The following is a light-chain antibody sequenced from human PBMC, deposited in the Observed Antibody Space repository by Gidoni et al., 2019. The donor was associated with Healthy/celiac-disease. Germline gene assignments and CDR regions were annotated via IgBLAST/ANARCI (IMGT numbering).Light chain of an antibody. CDR1: QSLVQRDGNTY. J-gene: IGKJ1*01. CDR3: MQATQFRRT. Sequence: DSVMTQTVPSSPVTLGQPASIPCRSSQSLVQRDGNTYLSWLQQRPGQPPRHLAYKISTRFSGVPDRFSGSGAGTSFTLKISRVEAEDVGVYYCMQATQFRRTFGQGTKVEIK. V-gene: IGKV2-24*01. CDR2: KIS.